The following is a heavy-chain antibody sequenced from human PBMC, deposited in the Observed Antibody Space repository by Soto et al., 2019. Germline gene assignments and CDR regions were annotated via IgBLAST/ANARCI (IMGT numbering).Heavy chain of an antibody. Sequence: ASVKVSCKASGYTFTGYYMHWVRQAPGQGLEWMGWINPNSGGTNYAQKFQGRVTMTRDTSISTAYMELSRLRSDDTAVYYCARVWLITRRMSTPPTSYYSYYGMDVWGQGTTVTVSS. CDR1: GYTFTGYY. CDR2: INPNSGGT. CDR3: ARVWLITRRMSTPPTSYYSYYGMDV. J-gene: IGHJ6*02. V-gene: IGHV1-2*02. D-gene: IGHD1-20*01.